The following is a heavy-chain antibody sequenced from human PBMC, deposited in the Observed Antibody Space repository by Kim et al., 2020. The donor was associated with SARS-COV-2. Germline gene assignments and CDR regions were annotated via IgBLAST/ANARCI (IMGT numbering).Heavy chain of an antibody. V-gene: IGHV3-23*01. CDR3: AKYLSYGLSYFDY. D-gene: IGHD5-18*01. J-gene: IGHJ4*02. Sequence: ADSVKGRSTTSRDNSKNPLYLQMNSLRAEDTAVYYCAKYLSYGLSYFDYWGQGTLVTVSS.